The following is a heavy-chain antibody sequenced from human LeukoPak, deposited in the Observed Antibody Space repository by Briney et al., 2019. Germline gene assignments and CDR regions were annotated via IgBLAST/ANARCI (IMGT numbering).Heavy chain of an antibody. V-gene: IGHV4-39*01. J-gene: IGHJ4*02. D-gene: IGHD6-6*01. CDR2: ISYSGGT. CDR1: GGSLSSSNNY. Sequence: PSETLSLTCTVSGGSLSSSNNYWGWTRQPPGKGLEWFGSISYSGGTSYNPSLRSRVTTSVDTSKNQFSLKPNSVTAADTAVYYCARHSSYHFDYWGQGTLVTVSS. CDR3: ARHSSYHFDY.